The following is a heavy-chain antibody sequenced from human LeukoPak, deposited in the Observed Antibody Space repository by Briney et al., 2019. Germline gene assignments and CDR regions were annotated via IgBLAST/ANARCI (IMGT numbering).Heavy chain of an antibody. D-gene: IGHD6-6*01. Sequence: SETLSLTCTVSGGSISSSSYYWSWIRQPAGKGLEWIGRIYTSGSTNYNPSLKSRVTMSVDTSKNQFSLKLSSVTAADTAVYYCARSSSSSIDWGQGTRVTVSS. CDR3: ARSSSSSID. V-gene: IGHV4-61*02. CDR2: IYTSGST. J-gene: IGHJ4*02. CDR1: GGSISSSSYY.